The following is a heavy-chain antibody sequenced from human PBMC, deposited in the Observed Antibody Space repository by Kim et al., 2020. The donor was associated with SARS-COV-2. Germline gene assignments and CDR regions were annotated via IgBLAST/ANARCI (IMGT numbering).Heavy chain of an antibody. V-gene: IGHV7-4-1*02. CDR2: INTNTGNP. CDR3: ASGKQWLTRDAFDI. CDR1: GYTFTSYA. J-gene: IGHJ3*02. Sequence: ASVKVSCKASGYTFTSYAMNWVRQAPGQGLEWMGWINTNTGNPTYAQGFTGRFVFSLDTSVSTAYLQISSLKVEDTAVYYCASGKQWLTRDAFDIWGQGTMVTVSS. D-gene: IGHD6-19*01.